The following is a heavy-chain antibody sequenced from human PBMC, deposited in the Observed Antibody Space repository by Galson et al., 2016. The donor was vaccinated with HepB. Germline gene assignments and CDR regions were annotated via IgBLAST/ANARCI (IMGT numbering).Heavy chain of an antibody. CDR2: VSDTGTT. D-gene: IGHD1-26*01. J-gene: IGHJ4*02. CDR1: RFTFSNFG. CDR3: LRDGFRYLSGGTAFYY. V-gene: IGHV3-23*01. Sequence: SLRLSCAASRFTFSNFGMNWFRQAPGKGLEWVSGVSDTGTTYYANYVKGRFTISRENSKNTLYLQLNSLRAEDTAVYHWLRDGFRYLSGGTAFYYWGQGTPVTVSS.